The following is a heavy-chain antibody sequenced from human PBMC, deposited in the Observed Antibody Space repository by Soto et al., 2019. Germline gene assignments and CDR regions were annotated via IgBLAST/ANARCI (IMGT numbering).Heavy chain of an antibody. J-gene: IGHJ4*02. CDR1: GGTFSSYA. Sequence: SVKVSCKASGGTFSSYAISWVRQAPGQGLEWMGGIIPIFGTANYAQKFQGRVTITADKSTSTAYMELSSLRSEDTAVYYCASIVSRAAAAFDSWGQGTPVTVSS. CDR2: IIPIFGTA. CDR3: ASIVSRAAAAFDS. D-gene: IGHD6-13*01. V-gene: IGHV1-69*06.